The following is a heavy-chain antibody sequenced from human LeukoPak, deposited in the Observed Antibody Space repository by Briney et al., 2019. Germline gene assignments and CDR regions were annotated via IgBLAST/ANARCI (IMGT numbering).Heavy chain of an antibody. D-gene: IGHD3-10*01. CDR3: ARDLDVSFGRDNWFDP. CDR1: VDTCTSYY. J-gene: IGHJ5*02. V-gene: IGHV1-46*01. CDR2: INPSGGST. Sequence: ASVKVSCKASVDTCTSYYMHWVRQAPGQGLEWMGIINPSGGSTSYAQKFQGRVTMTRDTSTSTVYMELSSLRSEDTAVYYCARDLDVSFGRDNWFDPWGQGTLVTVSS.